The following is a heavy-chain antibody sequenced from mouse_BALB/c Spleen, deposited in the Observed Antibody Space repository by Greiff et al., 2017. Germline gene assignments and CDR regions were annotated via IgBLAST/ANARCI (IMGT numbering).Heavy chain of an antibody. CDR1: GFNIKDYY. Sequence: VHVKQSGAELVRPGALVKLSCKASGFNIKDYYMHWVKQRPEQGLEWIGWIDPENGNTIYDPKFQGKASITADTSSNTAYLQLSSLTSEDTAVYYCARDEVPFAYWGQGTLVTVSA. D-gene: IGHD6-1*01. J-gene: IGHJ3*01. CDR3: ARDEVPFAY. CDR2: IDPENGNT. V-gene: IGHV14-1*02.